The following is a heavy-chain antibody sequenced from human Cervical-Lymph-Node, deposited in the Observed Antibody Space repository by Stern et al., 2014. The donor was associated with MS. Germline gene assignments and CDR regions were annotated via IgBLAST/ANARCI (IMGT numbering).Heavy chain of an antibody. J-gene: IGHJ4*02. CDR3: ARDSGWSLFDY. V-gene: IGHV3-74*01. CDR2: TPSYGIST. CDR1: GFTFSAYW. Sequence: EVKLVESGGGLVQPGGSLRISCAASGFTFSAYWMHWVRQTPGKGLVWVSLTPSYGISTTYSYSVNGRFTISRDNAKNTLYLQMYSLSPEDTAVYYCARDSGWSLFDYWGQGTLVTVSS. D-gene: IGHD1-14*01.